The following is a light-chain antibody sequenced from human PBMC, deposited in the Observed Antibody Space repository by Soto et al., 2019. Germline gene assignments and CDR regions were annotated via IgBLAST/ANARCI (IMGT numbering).Light chain of an antibody. V-gene: IGKV3-11*01. CDR2: DAS. CDR1: QSVSSY. J-gene: IGKJ2*01. Sequence: EIVLTQSPATLSLSPGERATLSCRASQSVSSYLAWYQQKPGQAPRLLIYDASNRATGIPARFSGSGSGTHFTLTISNLQPEDFAVYSCHQRSNWPPYTFGQRPKLDIK. CDR3: HQRSNWPPYT.